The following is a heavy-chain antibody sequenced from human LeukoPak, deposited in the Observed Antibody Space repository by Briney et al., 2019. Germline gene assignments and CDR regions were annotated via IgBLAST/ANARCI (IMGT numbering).Heavy chain of an antibody. Sequence: SETLSLTCTVSGGSISSSSYYWGWIRQPPGKGLEWIGSIYYSGSTYYNPSLKSRVTISVDTSKNQFSLKLGSVTAADTAVYYCARVEYGSGSSSYYFDYWGQGTLVTVSS. CDR2: IYYSGST. CDR3: ARVEYGSGSSSYYFDY. D-gene: IGHD3-10*01. V-gene: IGHV4-39*07. CDR1: GGSISSSSYY. J-gene: IGHJ4*02.